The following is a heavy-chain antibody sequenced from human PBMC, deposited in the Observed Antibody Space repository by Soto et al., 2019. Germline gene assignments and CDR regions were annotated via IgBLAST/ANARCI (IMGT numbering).Heavy chain of an antibody. CDR3: ARDLRCWYPPHHLFDY. D-gene: IGHD6-13*01. CDR1: GYTFTSYG. Sequence: ASVKVSCKASGYTFTSYGISWVRQAPGQGLEWMGWISAYNGNTNYAQKLQGRVTMTTDTSTSTAYMELRSLRSDDTAVYYCARDLRCWYPPHHLFDYWGQGTLVTVSS. V-gene: IGHV1-18*01. CDR2: ISAYNGNT. J-gene: IGHJ4*02.